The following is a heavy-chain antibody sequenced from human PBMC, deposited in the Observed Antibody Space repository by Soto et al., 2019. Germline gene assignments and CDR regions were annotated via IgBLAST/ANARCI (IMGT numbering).Heavy chain of an antibody. V-gene: IGHV1-18*01. D-gene: IGHD3-22*01. CDR3: ARGPTDYYDKSGHYSLDH. J-gene: IGHJ4*02. CDR1: GYTFTTYG. CDR2: ISTHNGNT. Sequence: QVPLVQSGAEVKKPGASVKVSCKASGYTFTTYGMTWVRQAPGQGHDWVGWISTHNGNTKYAESLQGRVTRTTDTTTSTAYMELRSLKSDDTAVYYCARGPTDYYDKSGHYSLDHWGQGTLVTVSS.